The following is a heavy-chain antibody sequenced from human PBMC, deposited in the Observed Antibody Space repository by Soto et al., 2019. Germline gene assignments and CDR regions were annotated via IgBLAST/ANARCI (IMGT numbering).Heavy chain of an antibody. Sequence: SDTLSLTCTVSGGSISIYYWSWIWQPPGKGLEWIGYIYYSGSTYYNPSLQSRVIISVDTSKNQFSLKLSSVTAADTAVYYCAGTTYYYDSGSFSWFDPWGQGTPVTVSS. CDR1: GGSISIYY. CDR3: AGTTYYYDSGSFSWFDP. J-gene: IGHJ5*01. D-gene: IGHD3-10*01. V-gene: IGHV4-59*06. CDR2: IYYSGST.